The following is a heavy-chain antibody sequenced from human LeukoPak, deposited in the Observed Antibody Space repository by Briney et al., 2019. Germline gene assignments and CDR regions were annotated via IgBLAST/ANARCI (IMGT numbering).Heavy chain of an antibody. J-gene: IGHJ4*02. D-gene: IGHD3-22*01. CDR1: GYSFSTYW. V-gene: IGHV5-51*01. CDR2: IYPGDSYT. Sequence: GESLKISCKGSGYSFSTYWIGWVRQMPGKGLEWMGIIYPGDSYTSYSPSFQGHVTISADKSISTAYLQWSSLKASDTAMYYCARHEYYYDSSRYYGVDYWGQGTLVTVSS. CDR3: ARHEYYYDSSRYYGVDY.